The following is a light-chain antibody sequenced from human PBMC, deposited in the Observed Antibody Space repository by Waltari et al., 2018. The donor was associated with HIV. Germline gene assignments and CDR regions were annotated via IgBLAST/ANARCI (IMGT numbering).Light chain of an antibody. J-gene: IGLJ2*01. CDR3: NSYTTSNIPVI. Sequence: QSALTQPASVSGSPGQSITISCTGTSSDIGGYNYVSWYQHHPGQAPKLMIYVVINWPSGVANRFSGSKSGNTASLTSSVLQAEDEADYYCNSYTTSNIPVIFGGGTKLTVL. CDR2: VVI. V-gene: IGLV2-14*01. CDR1: SSDIGGYNY.